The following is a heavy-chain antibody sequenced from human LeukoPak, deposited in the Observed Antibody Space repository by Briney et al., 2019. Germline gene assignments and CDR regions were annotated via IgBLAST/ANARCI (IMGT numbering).Heavy chain of an antibody. J-gene: IGHJ5*02. Sequence: ASVKVSCKASGYTFTGYYMHWVRQAPGQGLEWMGWINPNCGGTNYAQKFQGRVTMTRDTSISTAYMELSRLRSDDTAVYYCARDKGYCTNGVCLGSNWFDPWGQGTLVTVSS. CDR1: GYTFTGYY. CDR3: ARDKGYCTNGVCLGSNWFDP. V-gene: IGHV1-2*02. CDR2: INPNCGGT. D-gene: IGHD2-8*01.